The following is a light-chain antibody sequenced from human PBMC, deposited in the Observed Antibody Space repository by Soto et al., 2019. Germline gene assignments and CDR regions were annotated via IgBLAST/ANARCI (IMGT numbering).Light chain of an antibody. Sequence: EIVLTPSPSTLSLSPGERATLSCRASQSVSSYLAWYQQKPGQAPRLLIYDASNRATGIPARFSGSGSGTDFTLTISSLEPEDFAVYYCQQRSNWPPITFGPGTKVDI. CDR3: QQRSNWPPIT. CDR1: QSVSSY. V-gene: IGKV3-11*01. J-gene: IGKJ3*01. CDR2: DAS.